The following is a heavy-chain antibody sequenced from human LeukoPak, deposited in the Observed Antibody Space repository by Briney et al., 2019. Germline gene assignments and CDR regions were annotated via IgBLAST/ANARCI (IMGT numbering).Heavy chain of an antibody. Sequence: GGSLRLSCTASGFTFGDYAMSWVRQAPGKGLEWVGFIRSKAYGGTTEYAASVKGRFTISRDDSKSIAYLQMNSLKTEDTAVYYCTRDAKEYYDFWSGSKVPLYMDVWGKGTTVTVSS. J-gene: IGHJ6*03. CDR1: GFTFGDYA. V-gene: IGHV3-49*04. D-gene: IGHD3-3*01. CDR3: TRDAKEYYDFWSGSKVPLYMDV. CDR2: IRSKAYGGTT.